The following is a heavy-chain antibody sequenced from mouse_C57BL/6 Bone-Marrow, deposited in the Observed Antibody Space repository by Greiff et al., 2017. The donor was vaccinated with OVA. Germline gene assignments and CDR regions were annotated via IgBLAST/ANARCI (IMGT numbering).Heavy chain of an antibody. CDR1: GFTFTDYY. CDR2: IRNKANGYTT. CDR3: ARQTLLDY. V-gene: IGHV7-3*01. J-gene: IGHJ2*01. Sequence: EVQLQESGGGLVQPGGSLSLSCAASGFTFTDYYMSWVRQPPGKALEWLGFIRNKANGYTTEYSASVKGRFTISRDNSQSILYLQMNALRAEDSATYYCARQTLLDYWGQGTTLTVSS.